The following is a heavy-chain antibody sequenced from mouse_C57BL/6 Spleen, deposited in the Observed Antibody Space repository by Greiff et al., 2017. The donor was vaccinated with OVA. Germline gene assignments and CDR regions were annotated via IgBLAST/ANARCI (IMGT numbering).Heavy chain of an antibody. V-gene: IGHV1-82*01. CDR3: ARFYYYGSSYLYFDY. CDR1: GYALSSSW. D-gene: IGHD1-1*01. Sequence: QVQLQQSGPELVKPGASVKISCKASGYALSSSWMNWVKQRPGKGLEWIGRIYPGDGDTNYNGKFKGKATLTADKSASTAYMQLSSLTSEDSAVYFCARFYYYGSSYLYFDYWGQGTTLTVSS. J-gene: IGHJ2*01. CDR2: IYPGDGDT.